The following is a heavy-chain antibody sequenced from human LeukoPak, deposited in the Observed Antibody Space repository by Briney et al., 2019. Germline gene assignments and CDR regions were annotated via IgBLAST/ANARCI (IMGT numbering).Heavy chain of an antibody. V-gene: IGHV1-69*05. Sequence: EASVKVSCKASGGTFSSYAISWVRQAPGQGLEWMGGIIPIFGTANYAQKFQGRVTITTDESTSTAYMELSSLRSEDTAVYYCARERAYCGGDCFYDYWGQGTLVTVSS. CDR3: ARERAYCGGDCFYDY. CDR2: IIPIFGTA. CDR1: GGTFSSYA. D-gene: IGHD2-21*02. J-gene: IGHJ4*02.